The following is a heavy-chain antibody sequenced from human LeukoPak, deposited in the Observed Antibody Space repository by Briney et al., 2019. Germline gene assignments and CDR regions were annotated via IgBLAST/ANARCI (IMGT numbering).Heavy chain of an antibody. CDR3: ARVNTIFGVVLTPYGMDV. Sequence: KSSETLSLTCAVYGGSFSGYYWSWIRQPPGKGLEWIGEINHSGSTNYNPSLKSRVTISVDTSKNQFSLKLSSVTAADTAVYYCARVNTIFGVVLTPYGMDVWGQGTTVTVSS. CDR2: INHSGST. D-gene: IGHD3-3*01. V-gene: IGHV4-34*01. J-gene: IGHJ6*02. CDR1: GGSFSGYY.